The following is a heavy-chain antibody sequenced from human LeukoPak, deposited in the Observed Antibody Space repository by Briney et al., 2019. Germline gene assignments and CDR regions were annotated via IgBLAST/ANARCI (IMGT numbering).Heavy chain of an antibody. Sequence: GGSLRLSCAAPGFTFSSYGMHWVRQAAGKGLEWVSAISGRDSSTYYADSVKGRFTISRDNSKNTLYLQMNSLRAEDTAVYYCAKIRPPAYDIWGQGTMVTVSS. D-gene: IGHD3-3*02. CDR1: GFTFSSYG. J-gene: IGHJ3*02. CDR3: AKIRPPAYDI. V-gene: IGHV3-23*01. CDR2: ISGRDSST.